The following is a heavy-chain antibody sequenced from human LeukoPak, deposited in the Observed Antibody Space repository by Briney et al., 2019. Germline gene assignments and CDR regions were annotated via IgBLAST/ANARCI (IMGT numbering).Heavy chain of an antibody. J-gene: IGHJ5*02. D-gene: IGHD3-10*01. V-gene: IGHV1-69*05. CDR3: ARVGETYYYGSGSNWFDP. CDR1: GGTFSSYA. Sequence: GASVKVSCKASGGTFSSYAISWVRQAPGQGREWVGGIIPIFGTANYAQKFQGRVTITTDESTSTAYMEPSSLRSEDTAVYYCARVGETYYYGSGSNWFDPWGQGTLVTVSS. CDR2: IIPIFGTA.